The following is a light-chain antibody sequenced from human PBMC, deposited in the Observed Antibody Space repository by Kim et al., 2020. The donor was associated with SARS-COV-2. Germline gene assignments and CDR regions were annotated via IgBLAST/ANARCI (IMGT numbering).Light chain of an antibody. CDR3: QVWDTDTDDYV. CDR1: NIGGHS. Sequence: SYELTQPPSVSVAPGQTARITCGGNNIGGHSVHWYQQKPGQAPVLVIYYDSDRPSGIPERFSGSKAATTATQTISRVEAGDEADYYCQVWDTDTDDYVFGTGTKVTVL. J-gene: IGLJ1*01. CDR2: YDS. V-gene: IGLV3-21*01.